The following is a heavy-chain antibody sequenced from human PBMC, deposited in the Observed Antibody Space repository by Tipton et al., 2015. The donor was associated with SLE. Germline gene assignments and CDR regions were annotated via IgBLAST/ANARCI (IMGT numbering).Heavy chain of an antibody. J-gene: IGHJ4*02. V-gene: IGHV4-61*02. CDR3: ARGGGSYYDY. Sequence: TLSLTCTVSGASLSSGSNYWTWIRQPAGKGLEWIGRIYTTGSTNYNPSLKSRVTMSVDSAKNHFSLKLTSVTAADTALYYCARGGGSYYDYWGQGTLVTVSS. CDR1: GASLSSGSNY. CDR2: IYTTGST. D-gene: IGHD1-26*01.